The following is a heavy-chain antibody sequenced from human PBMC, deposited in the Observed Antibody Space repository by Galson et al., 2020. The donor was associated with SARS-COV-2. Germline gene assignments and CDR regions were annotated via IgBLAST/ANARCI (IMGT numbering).Heavy chain of an antibody. D-gene: IGHD3-3*01. CDR1: GFTFSSYG. CDR2: IWYDGSNK. V-gene: IGHV3-33*06. J-gene: IGHJ4*02. Sequence: QLGESLKISCAASGFTFSSYGMHWVRQAPGKGLEWVAVIWYDGSNKYYADSVKGRFTISRDNSKNTLYLQMNRLRAEDTAVYYCAKQKDFWSGYYTFDYWGQGTLVTVSS. CDR3: AKQKDFWSGYYTFDY.